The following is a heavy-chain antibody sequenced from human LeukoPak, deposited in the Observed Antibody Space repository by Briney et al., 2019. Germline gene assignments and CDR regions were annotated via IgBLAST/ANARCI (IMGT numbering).Heavy chain of an antibody. V-gene: IGHV3-23*01. CDR1: GFTFSAYA. Sequence: GGSLRLSCAASGFTFSAYAMSWVRQAPGKGLEWVSAISGSAGSTFYADSVKGRFTISRDNSKNTLYLQMNSLRAEDTAVYYCAKDYYTGYYYYYMDVWGKGTTVTVSS. CDR3: AKDYYTGYYYYYMDV. D-gene: IGHD1-26*01. CDR2: ISGSAGST. J-gene: IGHJ6*03.